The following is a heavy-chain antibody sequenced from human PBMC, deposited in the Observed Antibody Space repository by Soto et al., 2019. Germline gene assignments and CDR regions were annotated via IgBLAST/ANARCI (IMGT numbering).Heavy chain of an antibody. CDR2: IYYSGGT. J-gene: IGHJ4*02. Sequence: QVQLQESGPGLVRPSQTLSLTCTVSGGSISSGDHYWTWIRQSPGRGLEWIGNIYYSGGTLYNPSLKSRLIISVDRSKDQFSLRLRSVTAADTTVYFCARDRAAGAFGGYLESWGQGTLVTVSS. V-gene: IGHV4-30-4*01. CDR1: GGSISSGDHY. CDR3: ARDRAAGAFGGYLES. D-gene: IGHD3-10*01.